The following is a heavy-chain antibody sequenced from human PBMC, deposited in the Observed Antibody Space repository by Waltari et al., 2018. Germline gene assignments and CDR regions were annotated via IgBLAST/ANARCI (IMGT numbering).Heavy chain of an antibody. Sequence: QVPLVQSGAEVKKPGSSVKVSCKASGGTFRSYALSWVRQAPGQGLEWMGGIIPIFGTANYAQKFQGRVTITTDESTSTAYMELSSLRSEDTAVYYCARGMYRYYYDSSGYFYYFDYWGQGTLVTVSS. V-gene: IGHV1-69*05. J-gene: IGHJ4*02. CDR2: IIPIFGTA. CDR3: ARGMYRYYYDSSGYFYYFDY. CDR1: GGTFRSYA. D-gene: IGHD3-22*01.